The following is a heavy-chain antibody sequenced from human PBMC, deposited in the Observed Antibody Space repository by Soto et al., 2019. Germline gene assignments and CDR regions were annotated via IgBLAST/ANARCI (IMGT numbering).Heavy chain of an antibody. Sequence: DVQLVESGGGLVQPGGSLRLSCAASGFTFRSYNMNWVRLAPGKGLDWLSYISSSSSTIYYADSVKGRFTISRDNAKNSLYLQMNSLRDDDTAMYYCARGGTIAVTTIGDYWGQGTLVTVSS. CDR3: ARGGTIAVTTIGDY. V-gene: IGHV3-48*02. D-gene: IGHD5-12*01. CDR2: ISSSSSTI. J-gene: IGHJ4*01. CDR1: GFTFRSYN.